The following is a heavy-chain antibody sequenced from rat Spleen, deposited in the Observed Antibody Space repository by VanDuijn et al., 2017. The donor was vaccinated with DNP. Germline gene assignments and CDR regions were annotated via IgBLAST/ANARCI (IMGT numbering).Heavy chain of an antibody. D-gene: IGHD1-7*01. CDR3: TTDPYYGY. J-gene: IGHJ2*01. Sequence: EVQLVESGGGLVQPGRSLKLSCAASGFTFSDHNMAWVRQAPKKGLEWVATINYDGSNTYYRDSVKGRFIISRNNAKSTLYLQMDSLRSEDTATYYCTTDPYYGYWGQGVMVTVSS. CDR2: INYDGSNT. V-gene: IGHV5-7*01. CDR1: GFTFSDHN.